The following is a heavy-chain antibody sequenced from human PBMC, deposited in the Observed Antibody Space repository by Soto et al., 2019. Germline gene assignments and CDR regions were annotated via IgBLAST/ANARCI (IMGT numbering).Heavy chain of an antibody. J-gene: IGHJ6*02. V-gene: IGHV1-69*13. Sequence: GASVKVSCKASGGTFSSYAISWVRQAPGQGLEWMGGIIPIFGTANYAQKFQGRATITADESTSTAYMEMNSLRAEDTAVYYCAKAIVGANTHYSGMDVWGQGTTVTVSS. D-gene: IGHD1-26*01. CDR1: GGTFSSYA. CDR2: IIPIFGTA. CDR3: AKAIVGANTHYSGMDV.